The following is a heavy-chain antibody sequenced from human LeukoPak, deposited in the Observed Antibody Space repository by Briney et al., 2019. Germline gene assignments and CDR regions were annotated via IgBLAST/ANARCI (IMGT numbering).Heavy chain of an antibody. Sequence: GGSLRLSCAASGFTFSSYEMNWVRQAPGKGLEWVSYISSSGSTIYYADSVKGRFTISRDNAKNSLYLQMNSLRAEDSAVFYCAGGWGPMVVSSWGQGTLVTVSS. D-gene: IGHD2-8*02. CDR1: GFTFSSYE. CDR2: ISSSGSTI. CDR3: AGGWGPMVVSS. J-gene: IGHJ5*02. V-gene: IGHV3-48*03.